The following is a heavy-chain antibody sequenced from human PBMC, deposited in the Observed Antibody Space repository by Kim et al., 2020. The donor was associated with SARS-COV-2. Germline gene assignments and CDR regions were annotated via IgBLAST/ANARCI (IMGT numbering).Heavy chain of an antibody. CDR1: GGSISSSSYY. Sequence: SETLSLTCAVSGGSISSSSYYWGWIRQPPGKGLEWIGSIYYSGNTYYNPSLKSRVTIYVDMSKKQFSLKLNSVTATDTAVYYCARLLAGTMLRGYYYGM. D-gene: IGHD6-19*01. CDR3: ARLLAGTMLRGYYYGM. V-gene: IGHV4-39*01. J-gene: IGHJ6*01. CDR2: IYYSGNT.